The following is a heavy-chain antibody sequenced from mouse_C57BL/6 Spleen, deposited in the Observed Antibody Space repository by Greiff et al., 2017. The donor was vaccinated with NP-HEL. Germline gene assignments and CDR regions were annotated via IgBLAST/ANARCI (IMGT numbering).Heavy chain of an antibody. CDR1: GYTFTSYW. Sequence: VQLQQSGAELVMPGASVKLSCKASGYTFTSYWMHWVKQRPGQGLEWIGEIDPSDSYTNYNQKFKGKSTLTVEKSSSTAYMQLSSLLSEDSAVYYCEVGDLSMMVKRTWFAYWGQGTLVTVSA. CDR2: IDPSDSYT. V-gene: IGHV1-69*01. J-gene: IGHJ3*01. D-gene: IGHD2-3*01. CDR3: EVGDLSMMVKRTWFAY.